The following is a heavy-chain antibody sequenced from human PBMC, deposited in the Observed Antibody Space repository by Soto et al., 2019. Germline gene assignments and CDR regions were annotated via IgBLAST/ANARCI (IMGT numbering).Heavy chain of an antibody. J-gene: IGHJ4*02. CDR3: ARVGLVAYDY. CDR2: IIPTLGTP. Sequence: QVQLVQSGAEVKKPGSSVKVSCKASGGIFSNFAFNWMRQATGQGLEWMGGIIPTLGTPHYAQKFLGRVTITADESTRTVNVVMSSLPVEDTAVYYCARVGLVAYDYWGQGTLVIVSS. CDR1: GGIFSNFA. D-gene: IGHD6-19*01. V-gene: IGHV1-69*01.